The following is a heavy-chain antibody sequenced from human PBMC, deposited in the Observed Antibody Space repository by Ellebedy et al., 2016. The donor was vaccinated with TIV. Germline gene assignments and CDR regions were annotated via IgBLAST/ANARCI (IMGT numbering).Heavy chain of an antibody. D-gene: IGHD6-13*01. V-gene: IGHV3-48*01. CDR2: ISTNSSTI. CDR3: GRLGVIAGAGASDY. Sequence: GESLKISCAASGFTFSNYSINWVRQGPGKGLEWVSHISTNSSTIYYADSVKGRFTISRDNARNSLYLQMKSLRAEDTAVYYCGRLGVIAGAGASDYWGQGTLVIVSS. CDR1: GFTFSNYS. J-gene: IGHJ4*02.